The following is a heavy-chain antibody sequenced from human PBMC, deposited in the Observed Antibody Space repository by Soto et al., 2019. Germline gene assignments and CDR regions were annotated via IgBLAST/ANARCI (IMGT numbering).Heavy chain of an antibody. CDR2: IIPILGIA. D-gene: IGHD2-2*01. V-gene: IGHV1-69*02. CDR1: GGTFSSYT. CDR3: ARAILGSTSNWFDP. Sequence: QVQLVQSGAEVKKPGSSVKVSCKASGGTFSSYTISWVRQAPGQGLEWMGRIIPILGIANYAQKFQGRVTITADKSTSTAYMALSSLRSEDTAVYYCARAILGSTSNWFDPWGQGTLVTVSS. J-gene: IGHJ5*02.